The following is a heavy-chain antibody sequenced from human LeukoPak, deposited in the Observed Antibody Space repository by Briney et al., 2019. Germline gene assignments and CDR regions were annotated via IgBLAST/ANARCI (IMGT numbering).Heavy chain of an antibody. Sequence: GRSLRLSCAASGFIFSSSDMHWVRQTPGKGLAWVAFIRSDGSAECYADSVKGRFTISRDHSKNTLYLQMNSLGAEDTAVYYCATDFGDGPWFDPWGQGTLVTVSS. CDR3: ATDFGDGPWFDP. V-gene: IGHV3-33*03. CDR1: GFIFSSSD. CDR2: IRSDGSAE. D-gene: IGHD2-21*02. J-gene: IGHJ5*02.